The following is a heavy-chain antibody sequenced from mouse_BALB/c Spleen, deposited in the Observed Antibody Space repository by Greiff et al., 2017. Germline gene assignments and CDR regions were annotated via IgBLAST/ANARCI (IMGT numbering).Heavy chain of an antibody. CDR3: AREDYRNGGFAY. J-gene: IGHJ3*01. D-gene: IGHD2-14*01. V-gene: IGHV1S56*01. CDR2: IYPGDGST. CDR1: GYTFTSYD. Sequence: QVQLQQSGPELVKPGALVKISCTASGYTFTSYDINWVKQRPGQGLEWIGWIYPGDGSTKYNEKFKGKTTLTTDKSTSTVYMQLSSLTSEHTAVYFCAREDYRNGGFAYWGQGTLVTVSA.